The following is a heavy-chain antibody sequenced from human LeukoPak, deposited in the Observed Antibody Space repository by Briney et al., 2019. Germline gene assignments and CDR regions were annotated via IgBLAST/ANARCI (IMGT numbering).Heavy chain of an antibody. Sequence: SETLSLTCTLSGGSISSSSYYWGWIRQPPGKGLEWIGSVYYTGASYYNPSLKSRVTISIDTSKKHFSLKLTSVTAADTAVYYCARGAPPQNWGQGTLVTVSS. CDR2: VYYTGAS. V-gene: IGHV4-39*07. J-gene: IGHJ4*02. CDR3: ARGAPPQN. CDR1: GGSISSSSYY.